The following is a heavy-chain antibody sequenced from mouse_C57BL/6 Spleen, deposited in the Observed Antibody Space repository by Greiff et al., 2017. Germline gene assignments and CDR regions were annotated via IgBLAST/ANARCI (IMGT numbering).Heavy chain of an antibody. CDR1: GFNIKDDY. D-gene: IGHD1-1*01. V-gene: IGHV14-4*01. CDR2: IDPENGDT. CDR3: TQRDYGSSYYFDY. Sequence: EVKLMESGAELVRPGASVKLSCTASGFNIKDDYMHWVKQRPEQGLEWIGWIDPENGDTEYASKFQGKATITADTSSNTAYLQLSSLTSEDTAVYYCTQRDYGSSYYFDYWGQGTTLTVSS. J-gene: IGHJ2*01.